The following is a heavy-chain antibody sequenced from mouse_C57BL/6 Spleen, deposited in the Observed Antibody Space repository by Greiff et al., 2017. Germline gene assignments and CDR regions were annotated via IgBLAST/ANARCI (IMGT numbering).Heavy chain of an antibody. D-gene: IGHD1-1*01. CDR1: GYAFSSYW. CDR2: IYPGDGDT. Sequence: QVQLQQSGAELVKPGASVKISCKASGYAFSSYWMNWVKQRPGKGLEWIGQIYPGDGDTNYNGKFKGKATLTADKSSSTAYMQLSSLTSEDSAVYFCARPHYCGSSYDAMDYWGQGTSVTVSS. J-gene: IGHJ4*01. V-gene: IGHV1-80*01. CDR3: ARPHYCGSSYDAMDY.